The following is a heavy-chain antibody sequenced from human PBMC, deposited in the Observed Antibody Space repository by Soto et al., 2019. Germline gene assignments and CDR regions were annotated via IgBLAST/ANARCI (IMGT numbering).Heavy chain of an antibody. D-gene: IGHD6-19*01. CDR1: GFPFSSYG. Sequence: PGGSLRLSCAAAGFPFSSYGMSWVRPAPGKGLEWVSAISGSGGSTYYADSVKGRFTISRDNSKNTLYLQMNSLRAEDTAVYYCAKACIAVAPRKYYYGMDVWGQGTTVTVSS. CDR3: AKACIAVAPRKYYYGMDV. J-gene: IGHJ6*02. CDR2: ISGSGGST. V-gene: IGHV3-23*01.